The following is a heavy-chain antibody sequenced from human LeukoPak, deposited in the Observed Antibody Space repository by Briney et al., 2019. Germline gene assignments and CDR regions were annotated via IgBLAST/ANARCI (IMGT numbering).Heavy chain of an antibody. CDR2: ISGSGGST. J-gene: IGHJ4*02. Sequence: PGGSLRLSCAASGFAFSSYAMSWVRQAPGKGLEWVSAISGSGGSTYYADSVKGRFTISRDNSKNTLYLQMNSLRAEDTAVYYCAKAPYSSGWPVYFDYWGQGTLVTVSS. V-gene: IGHV3-23*01. CDR3: AKAPYSSGWPVYFDY. CDR1: GFAFSSYA. D-gene: IGHD6-19*01.